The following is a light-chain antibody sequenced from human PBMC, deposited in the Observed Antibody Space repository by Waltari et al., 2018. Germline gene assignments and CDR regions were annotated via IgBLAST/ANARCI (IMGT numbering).Light chain of an antibody. Sequence: EIVLTQSPATLSLSPGERATLSCRASQSVSGYLAWYQQRPGQAPRLLIYDANHRATGIPARFSGSGSGTDFTLTISSLEPEDFVVYYCQQYNNWPLIFGGGTKVEIK. CDR3: QQYNNWPLI. CDR1: QSVSGY. CDR2: DAN. J-gene: IGKJ4*01. V-gene: IGKV3-11*01.